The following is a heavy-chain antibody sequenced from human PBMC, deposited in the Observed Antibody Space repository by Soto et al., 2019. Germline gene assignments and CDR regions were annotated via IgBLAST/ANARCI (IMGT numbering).Heavy chain of an antibody. CDR1: GYTFTSYG. J-gene: IGHJ6*03. V-gene: IGHV1-18*01. Sequence: ASVKVSCKASGYTFTSYGISWVRQAPGQGLEWMGWISAYNGNTNYAQKLQGRVTMTTDTSTSTAYMELRSLRSDDTAVYYCARRGRADYGDYDEGLTYYYDYYYMDVWGKGTTVTVSS. CDR3: ARRGRADYGDYDEGLTYYYDYYYMDV. D-gene: IGHD4-17*01. CDR2: ISAYNGNT.